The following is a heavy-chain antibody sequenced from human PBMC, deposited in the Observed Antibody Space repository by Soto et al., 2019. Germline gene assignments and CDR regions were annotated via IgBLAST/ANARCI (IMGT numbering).Heavy chain of an antibody. CDR2: IKQDGSEK. CDR1: GFNYSRYS. V-gene: IGHV3-7*03. J-gene: IGHJ4*02. D-gene: IGHD1-26*01. Sequence: PGGSLRLYCAASGFNYSRYSMSWVRHATGKGLEWVANIKQDGSEKYYVDSVKSRFTISRDNAKSSRYLQMNNLRAEDTAVYYSARGPLRWELYYFDYWGQGTLVTVSS. CDR3: ARGPLRWELYYFDY.